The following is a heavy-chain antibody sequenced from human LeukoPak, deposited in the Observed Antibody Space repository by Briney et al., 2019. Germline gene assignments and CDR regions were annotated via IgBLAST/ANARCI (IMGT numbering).Heavy chain of an antibody. D-gene: IGHD6-19*01. CDR3: TTGIAVAGTVDY. J-gene: IGHJ4*02. Sequence: TGGSLRLSCAASGFTFSSYEMNWVRQAPGKGLEWVGRIKSKTDGGTTDYAAPVKGRFTISRDDSKNTLYLQMNSLKTEDTAVYYCTTGIAVAGTVDYWGQGTLVTVSS. CDR2: IKSKTDGGTT. CDR1: GFTFSSYE. V-gene: IGHV3-15*01.